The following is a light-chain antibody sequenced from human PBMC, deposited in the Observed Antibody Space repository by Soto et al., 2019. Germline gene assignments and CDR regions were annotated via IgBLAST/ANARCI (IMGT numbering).Light chain of an antibody. CDR1: QSISGW. J-gene: IGKJ2*01. Sequence: DIQMTQSPSTLSASVGDRVTITCRPSQSISGWLAWYRQKPGEAPKLLIDKASSLQSAVPSRFSGSGSGTEFTLTIRSLQPDDFATYYCQQYNSYPYTFGQGTKVDI. CDR2: KAS. V-gene: IGKV1-5*03. CDR3: QQYNSYPYT.